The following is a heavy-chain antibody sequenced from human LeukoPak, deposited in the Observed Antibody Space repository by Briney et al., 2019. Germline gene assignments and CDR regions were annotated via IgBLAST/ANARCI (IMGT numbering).Heavy chain of an antibody. CDR2: IYYSGST. Sequence: SEILSLTCSVSGGSISSYYWSWIRQPPGKGLEWIGYIYYSGSTNYNPSLKSRVTISVDTSKNQFSLKLSSVTAADTAVYYCASASGYCSGGSCYPGDYYMDVWGKGTTVTVSS. V-gene: IGHV4-59*01. CDR1: GGSISSYY. D-gene: IGHD2-15*01. CDR3: ASASGYCSGGSCYPGDYYMDV. J-gene: IGHJ6*03.